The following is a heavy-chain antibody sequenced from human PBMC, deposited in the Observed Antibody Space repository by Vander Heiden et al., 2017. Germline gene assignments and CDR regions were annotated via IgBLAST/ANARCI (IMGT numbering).Heavy chain of an antibody. CDR3: ARHEYSSTSIDY. D-gene: IGHD6-6*01. CDR1: GFTFSSYS. J-gene: IGHJ4*02. Sequence: EVQLVESGGGLVKPGGSLRLSCAASGFTFSSYSMNWVRQAPGKGLEWVSSISSSSSYIYYADSVKGRFTISRDNAKNSLYLQMNSLRAEDTAVYYCARHEYSSTSIDYWGQGTLVTVSS. CDR2: ISSSSSYI. V-gene: IGHV3-21*01.